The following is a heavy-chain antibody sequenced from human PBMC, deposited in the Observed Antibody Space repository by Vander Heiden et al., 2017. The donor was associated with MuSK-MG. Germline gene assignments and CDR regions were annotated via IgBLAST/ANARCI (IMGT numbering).Heavy chain of an antibody. Sequence: HLQLHESGPGLVKPSETRSLTCSVSCDSLNSDDFYWGWIRQSAGKGLEWIGTIYYSGITYYNPSLKSRVTMSVDTSKNHFSLKLTSVTAADTAVYFCARWFNNNWYVGSWGQGTLVTVSS. J-gene: IGHJ5*02. CDR2: IYYSGIT. CDR1: CDSLNSDDFY. D-gene: IGHD1-1*01. CDR3: ARWFNNNWYVGS. V-gene: IGHV4-39*02.